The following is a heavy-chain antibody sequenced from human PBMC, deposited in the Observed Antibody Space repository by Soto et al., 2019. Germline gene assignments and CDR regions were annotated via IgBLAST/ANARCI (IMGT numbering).Heavy chain of an antibody. CDR2: ISGSGGST. V-gene: IGHV3-23*01. J-gene: IGHJ4*02. CDR1: GFTFSSYA. Sequence: PGGSLRLSCAASGFTFSSYAMSWVLQAPGKGLEWVSAISGSGGSTYYADSVKGRFTISRDNSKNTLYLQMNSLRAEDTAVYYCAKREMARTGVTYYYAYWGQGILVTVSS. CDR3: AKREMARTGVTYYYAY. D-gene: IGHD2-8*01.